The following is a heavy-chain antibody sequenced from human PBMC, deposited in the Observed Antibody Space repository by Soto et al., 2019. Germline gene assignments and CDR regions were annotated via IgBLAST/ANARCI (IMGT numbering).Heavy chain of an antibody. V-gene: IGHV3-53*01. CDR1: GFTVSSNY. CDR3: ARDRQSSIYYYGMDV. CDR2: IYSGGST. J-gene: IGHJ6*02. D-gene: IGHD2-21*01. Sequence: EVQLVESGGGLIQPGGSLRLSCAASGFTVSSNYMSWVRQAPGKGLEWVSVIYSGGSTYYADSVKGRFTISRDNSKNTLYLQMNSLRAEDTAVYYCARDRQSSIYYYGMDVWGQGTTVTVSS.